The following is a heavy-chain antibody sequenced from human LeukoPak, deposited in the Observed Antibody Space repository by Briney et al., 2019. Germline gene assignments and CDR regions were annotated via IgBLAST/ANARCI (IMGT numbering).Heavy chain of an antibody. CDR2: ISSSSSYI. CDR1: GFTFSNYD. J-gene: IGHJ4*02. CDR3: ARGEEKATITALDS. V-gene: IGHV3-21*01. Sequence: GGSLRLSCAASGFTFSNYDMHWVRQAPGKGLEWVLAISSSSSYIYYADSIKGRFTISRDNAENSLYLQMNSLRAVDTAVYFCARGEEKATITALDSWGQGTLVTVSS. D-gene: IGHD5-24*01.